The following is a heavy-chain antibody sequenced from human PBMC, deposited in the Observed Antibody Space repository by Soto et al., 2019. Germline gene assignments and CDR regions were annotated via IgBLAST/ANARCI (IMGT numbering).Heavy chain of an antibody. J-gene: IGHJ4*02. D-gene: IGHD5-12*01. CDR1: GFTFSSYA. Sequence: GGSLRLSCAASGFTFSSYAMSWVRQAPGKGLEWVSAISGSGGSTYYADSVKGRFTISRDNAKNSLYLQMNSLRAEDTAVYYCARVRRVATPPPTPLDYGGQGTLVTVSS. V-gene: IGHV3-23*01. CDR3: ARVRRVATPPPTPLDY. CDR2: ISGSGGST.